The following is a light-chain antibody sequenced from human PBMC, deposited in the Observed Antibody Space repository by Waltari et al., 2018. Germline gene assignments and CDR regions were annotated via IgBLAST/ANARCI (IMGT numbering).Light chain of an antibody. J-gene: IGLJ3*02. V-gene: IGLV1-47*01. CDR3: AAWDDSLSGWV. CDR1: SSNIGSNS. CDR2: RNN. Sequence: QSVLIPPPSASGPPGQRVTTSCSGSSSNIGSNSVYWYQQLPGTAPKLLIYRNNQRPSGVPDRFSGSKSGTSASLAISGLRSEDEADYYCAAWDDSLSGWVFGGGTKLTVL.